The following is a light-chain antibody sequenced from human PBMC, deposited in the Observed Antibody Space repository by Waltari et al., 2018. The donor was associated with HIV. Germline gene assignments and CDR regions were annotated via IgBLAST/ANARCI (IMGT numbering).Light chain of an antibody. CDR3: YSAADNNLRV. J-gene: IGLJ3*02. V-gene: IGLV3-27*01. CDR1: VLAKKY. Sequence: SSELTQPSSVSVSPGQTARITCSGDVLAKKYARWFQQKPGQAPVLVIYKDSGRPSGIPERFSGSSSGTTVTLTISGAQVEDEADYYCYSAADNNLRVFGGGTKLTVL. CDR2: KDS.